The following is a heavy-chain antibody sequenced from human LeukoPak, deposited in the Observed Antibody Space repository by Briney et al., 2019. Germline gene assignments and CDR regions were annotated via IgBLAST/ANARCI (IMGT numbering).Heavy chain of an antibody. Sequence: GGSLRLSCAASGFTFSSYAMSWVRQAPGKGLEWVSAISGSGGSTYYADSVKGRFTISRDNSKNTLYLQMNSLRAEDTAVYYCASFGAGPNTAMVIKDAFDIWGQGTMVTVSS. V-gene: IGHV3-23*01. CDR1: GFTFSSYA. J-gene: IGHJ3*02. CDR2: ISGSGGST. D-gene: IGHD5-18*01. CDR3: ASFGAGPNTAMVIKDAFDI.